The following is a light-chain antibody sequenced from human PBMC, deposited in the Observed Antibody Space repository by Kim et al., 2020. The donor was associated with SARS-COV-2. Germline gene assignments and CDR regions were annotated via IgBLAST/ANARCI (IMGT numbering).Light chain of an antibody. CDR1: SSNIGAGYD. Sequence: VTISCTGSSSNIGAGYDVHWYQQRPGTAPKLLIYNNSNRPSGVPDRFSGSKSATSASLAITGLQAEDEANYYCQSYDSSLSGSGVFGGGTQLTVL. V-gene: IGLV1-40*01. CDR2: NNS. J-gene: IGLJ3*02. CDR3: QSYDSSLSGSGV.